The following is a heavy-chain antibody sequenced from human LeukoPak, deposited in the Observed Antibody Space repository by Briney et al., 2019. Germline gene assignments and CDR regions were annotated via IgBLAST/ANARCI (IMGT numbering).Heavy chain of an antibody. D-gene: IGHD3-3*01. V-gene: IGHV3-7*03. Sequence: PGGSLGLSCAASGFTFNNYWMTWVRQGPGKGLEWVANIEPGGNEKYYVDSVKGRFTISRDNVKNSLYLQMNSLRAEDTAIYYCATFRFLGTWGQGTMVTVSS. J-gene: IGHJ3*01. CDR2: IEPGGNEK. CDR3: ATFRFLGT. CDR1: GFTFNNYW.